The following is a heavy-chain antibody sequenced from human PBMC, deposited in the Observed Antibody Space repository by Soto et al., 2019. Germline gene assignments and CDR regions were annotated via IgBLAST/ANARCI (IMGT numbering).Heavy chain of an antibody. D-gene: IGHD3-22*01. J-gene: IGHJ4*02. Sequence: SVKVSCKASGGTFSTYAIDWVRQAPGQGLEWMGGIIPLFGTAKYAQNFQGRITITADESTNTAYMELRSLRSQDPAVYYCARGVHYDSSGYYYFYWGRGTLVTVSS. CDR3: ARGVHYDSSGYYYFY. CDR1: GGTFSTYA. CDR2: IIPLFGTA. V-gene: IGHV1-69*13.